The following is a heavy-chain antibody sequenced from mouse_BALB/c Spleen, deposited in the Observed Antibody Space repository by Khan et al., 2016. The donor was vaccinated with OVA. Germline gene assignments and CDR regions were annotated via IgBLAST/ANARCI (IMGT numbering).Heavy chain of an antibody. CDR2: TNPTNGRT. D-gene: IGHD1-1*01. Sequence: QVQLKESGAELVKAGASVKMSCKASGYAFTSYWMHWVKQRLGQGLEWFAETNPTNGRTYYNEKFKSKATLTVDKSSSTAYMLLSGPTFEDAAVYYCARIKKLVATYFDYWCQGTTLTVSS. V-gene: IGHV1S81*02. J-gene: IGHJ2*01. CDR3: ARIKKLVATYFDY. CDR1: GYAFTSYW.